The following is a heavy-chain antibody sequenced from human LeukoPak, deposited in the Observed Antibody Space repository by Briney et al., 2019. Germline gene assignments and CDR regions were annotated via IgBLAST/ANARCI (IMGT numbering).Heavy chain of an antibody. CDR1: GGSISSSGYY. V-gene: IGHV4-39*01. Sequence: PSETLSLTCTVSGGSISSSGYYWGWIRQPPGKGLEWIGSIYYSGSTYYNPSLKSRVTISVDTSKNQFSLKLSSVTAADTAVYYCARLSQKATMVRGVYYFDYWGQGTLVTVSS. CDR2: IYYSGST. CDR3: ARLSQKATMVRGVYYFDY. D-gene: IGHD3-10*01. J-gene: IGHJ4*02.